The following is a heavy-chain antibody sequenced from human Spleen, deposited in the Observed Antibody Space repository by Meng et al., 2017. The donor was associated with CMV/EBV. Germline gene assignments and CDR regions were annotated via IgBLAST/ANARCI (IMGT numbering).Heavy chain of an antibody. CDR3: AKDRHPWSNPQYGLAV. D-gene: IGHD3-3*01. CDR1: GFRFGDYA. J-gene: IGHJ6*02. Sequence: GESLKISCTASGFRFGDYAMTWVRQAPGKGLEWVGFIRSKAYGETRENAASVKGRFTISRDNSMNTLFLQMNSLRAEDTAVYYCAKDRHPWSNPQYGLAVWGPGTTVTVSS. V-gene: IGHV3-49*04. CDR2: IRSKAYGETR.